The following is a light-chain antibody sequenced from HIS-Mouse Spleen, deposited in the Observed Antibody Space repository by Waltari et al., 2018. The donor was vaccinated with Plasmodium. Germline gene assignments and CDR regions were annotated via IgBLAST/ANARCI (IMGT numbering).Light chain of an antibody. J-gene: IGLJ3*02. Sequence: QLVLTQSPSASASLGASVKLTCTLRSGHSSYAIAWPQQQPEKGPRYLMKLNSDGSHSKGDGIPDRFSGSSSGAERYLTISSLQSEDEADYYCQTWGTGMVFGGGTKLTVL. V-gene: IGLV4-69*01. CDR2: LNSDGSH. CDR3: QTWGTGMV. CDR1: SGHSSYA.